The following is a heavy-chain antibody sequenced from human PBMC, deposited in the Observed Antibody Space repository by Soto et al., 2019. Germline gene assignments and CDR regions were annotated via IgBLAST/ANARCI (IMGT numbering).Heavy chain of an antibody. D-gene: IGHD1-26*01. CDR1: GGTFSSYA. CDR2: IIPIFGTA. V-gene: IGHV1-69*06. Sequence: SVKVSCKASGGTFSSYAISWVRQAPGQGLEWMGGIIPIFGTANYAQKFQGRVTITADKSTSTAYMELSSLRSEDTAVYYCARNSGSSNAFDIWGQGTMVTVSS. CDR3: ARNSGSSNAFDI. J-gene: IGHJ3*02.